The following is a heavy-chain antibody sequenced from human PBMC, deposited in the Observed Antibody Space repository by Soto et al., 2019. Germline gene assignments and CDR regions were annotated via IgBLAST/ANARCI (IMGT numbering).Heavy chain of an antibody. D-gene: IGHD2-15*01. CDR1: GYIFTAYS. CDR3: AREENCRGGTCYSEYFHH. CDR2: VNPSGGSA. V-gene: IGHV1-46*01. J-gene: IGHJ1*01. Sequence: QVQLVQSGAEVKKPGASVKVSCKTSGYIFTAYSMHWVRQAPGQGLEWMGVVNPSGGSAHYAQSFDGRVTLTRDTSTRTFYMELSSLRSEDTAVYYCAREENCRGGTCYSEYFHHWGQGPLVTDSS.